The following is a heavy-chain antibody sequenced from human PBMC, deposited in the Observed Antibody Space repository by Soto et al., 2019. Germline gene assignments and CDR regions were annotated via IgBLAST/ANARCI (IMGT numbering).Heavy chain of an antibody. Sequence: GGSLRLSCAASGFTFDDYAMHWVRRAPGKGLEWVSGISWNSGSIGYADSVKGRFTISRDNAKNSLYLQMNSLRAEDTALYYCAKDITLGIRASWAFDIWGQGTMVTVSS. CDR2: ISWNSGSI. CDR3: AKDITLGIRASWAFDI. J-gene: IGHJ3*02. V-gene: IGHV3-9*01. CDR1: GFTFDDYA. D-gene: IGHD7-27*01.